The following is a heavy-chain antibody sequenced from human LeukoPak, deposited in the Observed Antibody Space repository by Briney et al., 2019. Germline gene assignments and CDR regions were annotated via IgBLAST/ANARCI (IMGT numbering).Heavy chain of an antibody. CDR3: ARDTLVGMDV. D-gene: IGHD2/OR15-2a*01. CDR1: GGTFSSYA. V-gene: IGHV1-69*13. Sequence: GASVKVSCKASGGTFSSYATSWVRQAPGQGLEWMGGIIPIFGTANYAQKFQGRVTITADESTSTAYMELSSLRSEDTAVYYYARDTLVGMDVWGKGTTVTISS. J-gene: IGHJ6*04. CDR2: IIPIFGTA.